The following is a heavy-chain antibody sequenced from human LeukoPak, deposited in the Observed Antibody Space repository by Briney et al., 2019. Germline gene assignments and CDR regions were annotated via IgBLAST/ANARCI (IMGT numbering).Heavy chain of an antibody. D-gene: IGHD3-9*01. V-gene: IGHV3-30-3*01. CDR1: GFTFSSYA. CDR2: ISYDGSNK. J-gene: IGHJ6*02. Sequence: GRSLRLSCAASGFTFSSYAMRWVRQAPGKGLEWVAVISYDGSNKYYADSVKGRFTISKDISKNTLYLQMNSLRAEDTAVYYCAKDRGYDILTGAYYYGMDVWGQGTTVTVSS. CDR3: AKDRGYDILTGAYYYGMDV.